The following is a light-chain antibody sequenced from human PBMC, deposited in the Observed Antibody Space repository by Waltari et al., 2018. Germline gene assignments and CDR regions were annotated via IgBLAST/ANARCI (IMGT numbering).Light chain of an antibody. V-gene: IGKV3-11*01. CDR2: DAS. CDR3: QQRSTWPLT. Sequence: EIVLTQSPVTLSLSPGERATLSCSASQSVGSYLAWYQQKAGLAPRLLIYDASNGATGIPARFSGSGSGTDFTLTISSLEPEDFAIYYCQQRSTWPLTFGGGSKVEI. J-gene: IGKJ4*01. CDR1: QSVGSY.